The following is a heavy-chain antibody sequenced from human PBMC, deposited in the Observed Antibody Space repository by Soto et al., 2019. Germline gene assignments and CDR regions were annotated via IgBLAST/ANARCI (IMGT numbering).Heavy chain of an antibody. J-gene: IGHJ4*02. CDR2: IYYSGST. CDR1: GGFISSSSYY. Sequence: QLQLQESGPGLVKPSETLSLTCAVSGGFISSSSYYWGWIRQPPGKGLEWIGSIYYSGSTYYTPSLQSRVAISVDTSKNQFSLKLNSVTAADTAVYYCARRTVNIRTFYSGLKTHCFDYWGQGTLVTVSS. D-gene: IGHD6-19*01. V-gene: IGHV4-39*01. CDR3: ARRTVNIRTFYSGLKTHCFDY.